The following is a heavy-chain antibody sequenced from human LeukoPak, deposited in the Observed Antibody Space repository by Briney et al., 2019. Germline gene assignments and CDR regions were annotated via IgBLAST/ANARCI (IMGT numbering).Heavy chain of an antibody. CDR3: ARAKGRSPLFDY. V-gene: IGHV6-1*01. CDR1: GDSVSSNSAA. D-gene: IGHD6-13*01. CDR2: TYYRSKCYS. J-gene: IGHJ4*02. Sequence: SQTLSLTCAISGDSVSSNSAAWNWIRQSPSRGLERLGRTYYRSKCYSDYAVSVKGRIAINPDTSKNQFSLQLNSVTPEDTAVYYCARAKGRSPLFDYWGQGTLVTVSS.